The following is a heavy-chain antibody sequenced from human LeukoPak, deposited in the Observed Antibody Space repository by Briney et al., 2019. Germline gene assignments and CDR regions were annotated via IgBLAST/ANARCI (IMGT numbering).Heavy chain of an antibody. D-gene: IGHD3-22*01. Sequence: ASVKVSCKASGYTFTDYYIHWVRQAPGQGLEWMGWINPNSGGTKYAQKFQGRVTMTRDTSISTAYVELSRLGSDDTAVYYCARGVMSNYYNDYFDYWGQGTLVTVSS. CDR1: GYTFTDYY. V-gene: IGHV1-2*02. CDR3: ARGVMSNYYNDYFDY. CDR2: INPNSGGT. J-gene: IGHJ4*02.